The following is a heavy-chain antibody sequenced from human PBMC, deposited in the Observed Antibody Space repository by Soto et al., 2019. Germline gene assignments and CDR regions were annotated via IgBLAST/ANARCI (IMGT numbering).Heavy chain of an antibody. D-gene: IGHD2-21*02. V-gene: IGHV1-8*01. CDR3: ARESTYCGGDCYSNFDY. Sequence: QVQLVQSGAEVKKPGASVKVSCKASGYTFTSYDINWVRQATGQGLEWMGWMNPNSGNTGYAQKFQGRVTMTRNTSISTAYMELSSLRSEDTAVDYCARESTYCGGDCYSNFDYWGQGTLVTVSS. CDR1: GYTFTSYD. CDR2: MNPNSGNT. J-gene: IGHJ4*02.